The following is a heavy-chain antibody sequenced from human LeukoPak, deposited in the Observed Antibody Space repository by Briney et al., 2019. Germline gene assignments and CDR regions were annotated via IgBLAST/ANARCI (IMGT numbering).Heavy chain of an antibody. CDR2: IYPGDSDT. J-gene: IGHJ6*02. CDR3: ARHSGSGRATYYYYGMDV. Sequence: RGESLKISCKGSGYSFTSYWIGWVRQMPGKGLEWMGIIYPGDSDTRYSPSFQGQVTISADKSISTAYLQWSSLKASDTAMYYCARHSGSGRATYYYYGMDVWGQGTAVTVSS. D-gene: IGHD6-19*01. V-gene: IGHV5-51*01. CDR1: GYSFTSYW.